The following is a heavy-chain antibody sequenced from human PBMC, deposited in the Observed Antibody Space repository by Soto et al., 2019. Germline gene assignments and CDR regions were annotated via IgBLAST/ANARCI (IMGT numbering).Heavy chain of an antibody. V-gene: IGHV3-33*01. Sequence: GGSLRLSCAASGYTFSNYGMHWVRQAPGKGLEWVAVIWYDGSKRYYADSVKGRFTISRDNSKNTLYLQMNSLRAEDTAVYYCARNPYYDFWSGFYSSIYYYYYMDVWGKGTTVTVSS. CDR3: ARNPYYDFWSGFYSSIYYYYYMDV. CDR2: IWYDGSKR. J-gene: IGHJ6*03. D-gene: IGHD3-3*01. CDR1: GYTFSNYG.